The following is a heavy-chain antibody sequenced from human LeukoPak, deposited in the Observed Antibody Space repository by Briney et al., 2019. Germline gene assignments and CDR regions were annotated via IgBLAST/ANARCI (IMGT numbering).Heavy chain of an antibody. V-gene: IGHV3-7*04. J-gene: IGHJ4*02. CDR2: IKEDGSEK. CDR3: ARAAYLRNYFDY. D-gene: IGHD2-21*01. Sequence: GGSLRLSCEASGFTFSRNWMSWVRQAPGKGLEWVANIKEDGSEKYYVDSVKGRFTISRANAKNSLYLQMNSLRAEDTAVYYCARAAYLRNYFDYWGQGTLVTVSS. CDR1: GFTFSRNW.